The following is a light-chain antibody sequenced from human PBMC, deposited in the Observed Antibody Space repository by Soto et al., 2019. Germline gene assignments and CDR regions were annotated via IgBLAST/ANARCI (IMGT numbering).Light chain of an antibody. J-gene: IGKJ5*01. CDR2: AAS. CDR1: QSISSY. Sequence: DIQMTQSPSSLSASVGDRVTITSRASQSISSYLNWYQQTQGKAPKLLIYAASSLQSGVPSRFRGMGSWTDFTLPLSRLQTEDVETDYCQQANSFPITFGQGTRLEIK. V-gene: IGKV1-39*01. CDR3: QQANSFPIT.